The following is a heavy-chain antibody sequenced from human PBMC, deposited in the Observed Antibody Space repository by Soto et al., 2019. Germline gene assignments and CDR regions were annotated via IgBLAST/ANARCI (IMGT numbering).Heavy chain of an antibody. CDR3: TRRTDDILTGYYSDY. CDR1: GFTFSGSA. D-gene: IGHD3-9*01. Sequence: EVQLVESGGGLVQPGGSLKLSCAASGFTFSGSAMHWVRQASGKGLEWVGRIRSKANSYATAYAASVKGRFTISRDDSXXTAYLQMNSLKTEDTAVYYCTRRTDDILTGYYSDYWGQGTLVTVSS. CDR2: IRSKANSYAT. V-gene: IGHV3-73*02. J-gene: IGHJ4*02.